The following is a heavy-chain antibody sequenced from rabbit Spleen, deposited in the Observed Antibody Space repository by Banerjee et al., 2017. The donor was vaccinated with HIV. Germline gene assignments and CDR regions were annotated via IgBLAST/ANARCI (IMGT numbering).Heavy chain of an antibody. CDR2: IYTGISTNT. CDR1: GFSFNIDYF. CDR3: ARDSAGREDFNL. J-gene: IGHJ4*01. D-gene: IGHD4-2*01. Sequence: QSLEESGGGLVKPEGSLTLTCTASGFSFNIDYFPCWVRQAPGKGLEWIACIYTGISTNTYYANWAKGRFTISKTSTTTVTLQMTRLTAADTATYFCARDSAGREDFNLWGPGTSSPS. V-gene: IGHV1S40*01.